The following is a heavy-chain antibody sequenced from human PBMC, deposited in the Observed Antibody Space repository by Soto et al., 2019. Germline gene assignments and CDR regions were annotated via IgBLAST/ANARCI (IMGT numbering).Heavy chain of an antibody. D-gene: IGHD6-13*01. V-gene: IGHV4-39*01. J-gene: IGHJ5*02. CDR1: GGSISSSSYY. Sequence: SETLSLTCTVSGGSISSSSYYWGWIRQPPGKGLEWIGSIYYSGSTYYNPSLKSRVTISVDTSKNQFSLKLSSVTAADTAVYYCVGIAAGGEQNWFDPWGQETLVTVSS. CDR3: VGIAAGGEQNWFDP. CDR2: IYYSGST.